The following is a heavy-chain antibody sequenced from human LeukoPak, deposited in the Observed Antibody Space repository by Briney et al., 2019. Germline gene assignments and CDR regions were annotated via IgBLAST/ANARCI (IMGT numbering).Heavy chain of an antibody. CDR1: GGSISSGSYY. V-gene: IGHV4-61*02. Sequence: PSETLSLTCTVSGGSISSGSYYWSWIRQPAGKGLEWIGRIYTSGSTNYNPSLKSRVTISVDTSKNQFSLKLSSVTAADTAVYYCARGLFYYDSSGYSNYFDYWGQGTPVTVSS. CDR3: ARGLFYYDSSGYSNYFDY. J-gene: IGHJ4*02. CDR2: IYTSGST. D-gene: IGHD3-22*01.